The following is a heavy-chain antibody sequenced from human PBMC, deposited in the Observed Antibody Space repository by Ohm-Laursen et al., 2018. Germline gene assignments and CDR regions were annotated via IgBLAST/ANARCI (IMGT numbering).Heavy chain of an antibody. J-gene: IGHJ3*02. D-gene: IGHD6-19*01. CDR2: ISGSGGST. CDR1: GFTFSSYG. CDR3: ASSSGWSSGSAFDI. V-gene: IGHV3-23*01. Sequence: GSLRLSCAASGFTFSSYGMHWVRQAPGKGLEWVSAISGSGGSTYYADSVKGRFTISRDNSKNTLYLQINSLRAEDTAVYYCASSSGWSSGSAFDIWGQGTMVTVSS.